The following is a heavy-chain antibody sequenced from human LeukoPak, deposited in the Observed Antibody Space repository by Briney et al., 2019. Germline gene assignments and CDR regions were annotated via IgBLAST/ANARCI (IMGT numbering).Heavy chain of an antibody. V-gene: IGHV4-59*01. CDR1: GGSISSYF. D-gene: IGHD3-22*01. CDR3: ATNYYDSSGYYYGLGY. CDR2: MSYSGST. Sequence: MPSETLSLTCAVSGGSISSYFWHWIRQPPGKGVEWIGYMSYSGSTNYNLSLKSRVTISRDTSKNQFSLKLSSVTAADAAVYYCATNYYDSSGYYYGLGYWGQGTLVTVSS. J-gene: IGHJ4*02.